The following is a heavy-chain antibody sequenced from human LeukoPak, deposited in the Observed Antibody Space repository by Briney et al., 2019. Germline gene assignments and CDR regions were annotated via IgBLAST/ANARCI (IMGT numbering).Heavy chain of an antibody. Sequence: PGGSLRLSCAASGFSLSRSSMGWVRQAPGKGVEWVSSITASSTYIYYADSVKGRFTISRDNVEKSVSLQMNSLRAEDTAVYYCAREYYYDEDAGNYWGKGTLVTVSS. V-gene: IGHV3-21*01. J-gene: IGHJ4*02. D-gene: IGHD3-22*01. CDR3: AREYYYDEDAGNY. CDR2: ITASSTYI. CDR1: GFSLSRSS.